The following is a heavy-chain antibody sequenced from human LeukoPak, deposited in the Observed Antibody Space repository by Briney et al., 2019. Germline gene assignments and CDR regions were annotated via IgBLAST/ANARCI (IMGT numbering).Heavy chain of an antibody. CDR3: ARLLTGYSYGSHYYYGMDV. D-gene: IGHD5-18*01. CDR1: GGSISSSY. CDR2: IYYSGST. J-gene: IGHJ6*02. V-gene: IGHV4-59*01. Sequence: SETLSLTCTVSGGSISSSYWSWIRQPPGKGLEWIGYIYYSGSTNYNPSLKSRVTISVDTSKNQFSLKLSSVTAADTAVYYCARLLTGYSYGSHYYYGMDVWGQGTTVTVSS.